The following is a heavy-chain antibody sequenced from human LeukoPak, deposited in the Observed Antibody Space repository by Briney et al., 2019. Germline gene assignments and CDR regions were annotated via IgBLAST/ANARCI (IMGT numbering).Heavy chain of an antibody. V-gene: IGHV3-23*01. CDR1: GFTLSSYA. D-gene: IGHD3-3*01. Sequence: QAGGSLRLSCAASGFTLSSYAMSWVRQAPGKGLEWVSAISGSGGSTYYADSVKGRFTISRDNSKNTLYLQMNSLRAEDTAVYYCAKGDLRITIFGVVIDYMDVWGKGTTVTVSS. J-gene: IGHJ6*03. CDR2: ISGSGGST. CDR3: AKGDLRITIFGVVIDYMDV.